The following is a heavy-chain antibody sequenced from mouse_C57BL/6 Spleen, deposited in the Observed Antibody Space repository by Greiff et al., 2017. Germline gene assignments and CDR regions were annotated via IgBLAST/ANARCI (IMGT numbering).Heavy chain of an antibody. V-gene: IGHV5-17*01. Sequence: DVQLQESGGGLVKPGGSLKLSCAASGFTFSDYGMHWVRQAPEKGLEWVAYISSGSSTIYYADTVKGRFTISRDNAKNTLFLQMTSLRSEDTAMYYCARDRWATNYFDYWGQGTTLTVSS. D-gene: IGHD1-1*02. CDR3: ARDRWATNYFDY. J-gene: IGHJ2*01. CDR2: ISSGSSTI. CDR1: GFTFSDYG.